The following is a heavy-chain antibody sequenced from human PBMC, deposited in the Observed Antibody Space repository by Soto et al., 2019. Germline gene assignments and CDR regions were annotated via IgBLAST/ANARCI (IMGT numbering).Heavy chain of an antibody. CDR2: IYYSGST. D-gene: IGHD5-18*01. CDR3: ARRIHLWPNTYFFAY. CDR1: GGSISGFY. Sequence: PSETLSLTCTVSGGSISGFYWSWIRQPPGKGLEWIGYIYYSGSTNYNPSLKSRVTISVDTSKNQFSLKLSSVTAADTAVYYCARRIHLWPNTYFFAYWGQGTLVTVSS. V-gene: IGHV4-59*01. J-gene: IGHJ4*02.